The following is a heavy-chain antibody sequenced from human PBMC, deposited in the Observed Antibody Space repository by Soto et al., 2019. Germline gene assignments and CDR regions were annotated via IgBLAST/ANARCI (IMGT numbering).Heavy chain of an antibody. Sequence: SETLSLTCTVSGGSISSSSYYWGWIRQPPGKGLEWIGSIYSGSTYYNPSLKSRVTISVDASKNQFSLKLSSVTAADTAVYYCAIPGAFYYYYGMDVWGQGTTVTVSS. CDR2: IYSGST. CDR1: GGSISSSSYY. V-gene: IGHV4-39*01. D-gene: IGHD3-10*01. CDR3: AIPGAFYYYYGMDV. J-gene: IGHJ6*02.